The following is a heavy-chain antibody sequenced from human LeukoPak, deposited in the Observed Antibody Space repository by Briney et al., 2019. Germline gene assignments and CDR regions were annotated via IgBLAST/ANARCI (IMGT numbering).Heavy chain of an antibody. V-gene: IGHV5-51*01. J-gene: IGHJ4*02. CDR1: GYSFTSYW. CDR2: IYPGDSDT. CDR3: ARQITMVRGVIVYFDY. D-gene: IGHD3-10*01. Sequence: GESLKISCKGSGYSFTSYWIGWVRQMPGKGLEWMGIIYPGDSDTRYSPSFQGQVTISADKSISTAYLQWSSLKAPDTAMYYCARQITMVRGVIVYFDYWGQGTLVTVSS.